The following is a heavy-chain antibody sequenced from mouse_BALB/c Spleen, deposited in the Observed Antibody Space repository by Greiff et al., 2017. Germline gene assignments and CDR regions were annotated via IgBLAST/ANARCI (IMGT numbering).Heavy chain of an antibody. Sequence: VQLKESGAELVKPGASVKLSCTASGFNIKDTYMHWVKQRPEQGLEWIGRIDPANGNTKYDPKFQGKATITADTSSNTAYLQLSSLTSEDTAVYYCARAGFYDGYYGFAYWGQGTLVTVSA. J-gene: IGHJ3*01. CDR1: GFNIKDTY. CDR3: ARAGFYDGYYGFAY. V-gene: IGHV14-3*02. CDR2: IDPANGNT. D-gene: IGHD2-3*01.